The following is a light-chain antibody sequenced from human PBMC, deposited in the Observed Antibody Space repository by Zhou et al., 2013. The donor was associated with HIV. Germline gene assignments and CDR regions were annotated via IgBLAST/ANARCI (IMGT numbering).Light chain of an antibody. CDR2: KAS. Sequence: AIRMTQSPSSFSASTGDRVTITCRASQGISSYLAWYQQKPGKAPKLLISKASSLENGVPLRFSGSKSETEFTLTINSLQPDDFGTYYCQQYNTYPITFGHGTRLEI. CDR1: QGISSY. V-gene: IGKV1-8*01. J-gene: IGKJ5*01. CDR3: QQYNTYPIT.